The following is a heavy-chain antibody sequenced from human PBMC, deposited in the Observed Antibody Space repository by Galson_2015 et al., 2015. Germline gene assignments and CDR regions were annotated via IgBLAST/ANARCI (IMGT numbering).Heavy chain of an antibody. CDR1: GYTFTSYD. D-gene: IGHD5-12*01. V-gene: IGHV1-8*01. CDR3: AAWLRRKRAWDY. J-gene: IGHJ4*02. CDR2: MNPNSGNT. Sequence: SVKVSCKASGYTFTSYDINWVRQATGQGLEWMGWMNPNSGNTGYAQKFQGRVTMTRNTSISTAYMELSSLRSEDTAVYYCAAWLRRKRAWDYWGQGTLVTVSS.